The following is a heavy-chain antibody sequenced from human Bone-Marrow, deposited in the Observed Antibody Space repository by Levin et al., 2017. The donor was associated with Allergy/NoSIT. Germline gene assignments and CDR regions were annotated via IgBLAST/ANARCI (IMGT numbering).Heavy chain of an antibody. J-gene: IGHJ4*02. D-gene: IGHD6-6*01. CDR3: ASESIAARPDY. CDR1: GGSISSSSYY. Sequence: SETPSLTCTVSGGSISSSSYYWGWIRQPPGKGLEWIGSIYYSGSTYYNPSLKSRVTISVDTSKNQFSLKLSSVTAADTAVYYCASESIAARPDYWGQGTLVTVSS. CDR2: IYYSGST. V-gene: IGHV4-39*07.